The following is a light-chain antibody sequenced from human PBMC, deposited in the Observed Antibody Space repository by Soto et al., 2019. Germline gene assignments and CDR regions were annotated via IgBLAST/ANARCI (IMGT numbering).Light chain of an antibody. CDR3: PQYGRAPWT. CDR1: QRGSSSY. CDR2: GAS. V-gene: IGKV3-20*01. J-gene: IGKJ1*01. Sequence: EIVLTQSPGTLSLSPGESATLSCRASQRGSSSYLAWYQQKPGQAPRLLIYGASSRATGIPERFSGSGSGTDFTLSLRRLEPEDFAVYSCPQYGRAPWTLGQGTKVEIK.